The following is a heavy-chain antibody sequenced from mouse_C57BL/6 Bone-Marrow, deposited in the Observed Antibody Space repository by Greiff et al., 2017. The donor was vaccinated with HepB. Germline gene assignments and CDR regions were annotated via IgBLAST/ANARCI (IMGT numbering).Heavy chain of an antibody. CDR1: GFTFSDYY. V-gene: IGHV5-12*01. Sequence: EVQGVESGGGLVQPGGSLKLSCAASGFTFSDYYMYWVRQTPEKRLEWVAYISNGGGSTYYPDTVKGRFTISRDNAKNTLYLQMSRLKSEDTAMYYCAILLRVDYWGQGTSVTVSS. CDR3: AILLRVDY. D-gene: IGHD1-1*01. CDR2: ISNGGGST. J-gene: IGHJ4*01.